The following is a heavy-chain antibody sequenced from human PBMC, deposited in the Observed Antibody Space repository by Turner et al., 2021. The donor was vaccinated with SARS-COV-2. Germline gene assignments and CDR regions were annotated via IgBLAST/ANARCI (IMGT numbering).Heavy chain of an antibody. Sequence: QVQLVQSGAEVKKPGASVKVSCQASGYIFTSYDINWVRQATGQGLEWMGWTNPNSGKTGYAQKFQGRVTMTRNTSIGTAYMELSSLRSEDTAVYYCATDEAAMVRGVIPYYYYGMDVWGQGTTVTVSS. J-gene: IGHJ6*02. CDR2: TNPNSGKT. CDR1: GYIFTSYD. V-gene: IGHV1-8*01. CDR3: ATDEAAMVRGVIPYYYYGMDV. D-gene: IGHD3-10*01.